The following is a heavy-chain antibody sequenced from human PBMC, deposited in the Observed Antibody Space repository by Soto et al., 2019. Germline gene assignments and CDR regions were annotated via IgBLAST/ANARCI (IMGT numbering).Heavy chain of an antibody. Sequence: SETLSLTCTVSGGSISSSTYCWGWMRQPPGKGLEWIACFFNSGTTSYNPSLNSRVTISVDTSKNQFSLKLNSVTAADTAVYYCARESYYGSGATVVGYLGLGTLVTVSS. J-gene: IGHJ4*02. V-gene: IGHV4-39*07. CDR2: FFNSGTT. CDR1: GGSISSSTYC. D-gene: IGHD3-10*01. CDR3: ARESYYGSGATVVGY.